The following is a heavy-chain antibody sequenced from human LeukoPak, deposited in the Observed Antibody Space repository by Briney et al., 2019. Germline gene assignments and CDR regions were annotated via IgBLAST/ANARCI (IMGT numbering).Heavy chain of an antibody. CDR1: GYTLTELS. V-gene: IGHV1-24*01. D-gene: IGHD1-26*01. J-gene: IGHJ4*02. CDR3: ATGGIYYDLDY. CDR2: FDPEDGET. Sequence: ASVNVSCKVSGYTLTELSMHWVRQAPGKGLEGMGGFDPEDGETIYAQKFQGRVTMTADTSTDTAYMELCSLRSEETAVYYCATGGIYYDLDYWGQGTLVTVSS.